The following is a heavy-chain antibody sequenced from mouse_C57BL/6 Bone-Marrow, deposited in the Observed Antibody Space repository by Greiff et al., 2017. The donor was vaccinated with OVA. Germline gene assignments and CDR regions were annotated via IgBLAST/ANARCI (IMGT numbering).Heavy chain of an antibody. J-gene: IGHJ1*03. Sequence: VQLQQPGAELVMPGASVKLSCKASGYTFTSYWMHWVKQRPGQGLEWIGEIDPSDSYTNYNQKFKGKSTLTVDKSSSTAYMQLSSLTSEDFAVYYCALSTMITTGWYFDVWGTGTTVTVSS. CDR2: IDPSDSYT. CDR1: GYTFTSYW. V-gene: IGHV1-69*01. CDR3: ALSTMITTGWYFDV. D-gene: IGHD2-4*01.